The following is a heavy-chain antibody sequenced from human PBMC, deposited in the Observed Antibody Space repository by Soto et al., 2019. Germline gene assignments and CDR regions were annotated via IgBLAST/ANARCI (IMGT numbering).Heavy chain of an antibody. D-gene: IGHD5-12*01. CDR1: GGTFSSYA. CDR2: IIRIFGTA. CDR3: ARAGFSGTYYYYYGMDV. J-gene: IGHJ6*02. Sequence: QVQLVQSGAEVKKPGSSVKVSCKASGGTFSSYAISWVRQAPGQGLEWMGGIIRIFGTANYAQEFQGRVTITADESTSTAYMELSSLRSEDTAMYYCARAGFSGTYYYYYGMDVWGQGTTVTVSS. V-gene: IGHV1-69*01.